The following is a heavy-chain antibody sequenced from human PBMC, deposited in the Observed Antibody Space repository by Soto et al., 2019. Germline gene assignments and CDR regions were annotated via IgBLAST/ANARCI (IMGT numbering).Heavy chain of an antibody. Sequence: PSETLSLTYAVYGGSFSGYYWSWVRQPPGKGLEWIGEINHSGSTNYNPSFKSRVTISVDTSKNQFSLKLSSVTAADTAVYYCARGSGYSYGYKNWFDPWGQGTLVTVSS. CDR2: INHSGST. CDR3: ARGSGYSYGYKNWFDP. J-gene: IGHJ5*02. CDR1: GGSFSGYY. D-gene: IGHD5-18*01. V-gene: IGHV4-34*01.